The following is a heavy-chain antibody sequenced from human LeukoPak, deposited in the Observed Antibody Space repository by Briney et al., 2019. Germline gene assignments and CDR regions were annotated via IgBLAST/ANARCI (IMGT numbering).Heavy chain of an antibody. CDR1: GGSITSYY. J-gene: IGHJ4*02. D-gene: IGHD3-10*01. Sequence: NPSETLSLTCTVSGGSITSYYWSWIRQPPGKGLESIGYIYYSGSTNYNPSLKSRVTISVDTSKNQFSLKLSSVTAADTAVYYCAGTPITMVRGVKVGYFDYWGQGTLVTVSS. V-gene: IGHV4-59*08. CDR3: AGTPITMVRGVKVGYFDY. CDR2: IYYSGST.